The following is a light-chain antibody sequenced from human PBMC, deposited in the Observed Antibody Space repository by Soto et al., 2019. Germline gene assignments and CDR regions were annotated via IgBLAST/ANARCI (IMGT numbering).Light chain of an antibody. V-gene: IGLV2-14*03. J-gene: IGLJ1*01. Sequence: QSALTQPASVSGSPGQSITISCTGTSSDVGGYNYVSWYQHHPGKAPKLMIYDVSNRPSGVSNRFSGSKSGNTASLTISGLQPEDEADYYCSSYTTSNTRQIVFGTGP. CDR2: DVS. CDR1: SSDVGGYNY. CDR3: SSYTTSNTRQIV.